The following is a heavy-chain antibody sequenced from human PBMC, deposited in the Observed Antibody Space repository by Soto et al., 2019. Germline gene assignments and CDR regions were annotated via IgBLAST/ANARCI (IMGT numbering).Heavy chain of an antibody. CDR3: ARASPVVTAV. Sequence: PSETLSLTCTFSGGSIGSGDYYWSWIRQPPGKGLEWIGYIYYSGSTYYNPSLKSRVTISVDTSKNQFSLKLSSVTAADTAVYYCARASPVVTAVWGQGTTVTVSS. V-gene: IGHV4-30-4*01. J-gene: IGHJ6*02. CDR2: IYYSGST. D-gene: IGHD5-18*01. CDR1: GGSIGSGDYY.